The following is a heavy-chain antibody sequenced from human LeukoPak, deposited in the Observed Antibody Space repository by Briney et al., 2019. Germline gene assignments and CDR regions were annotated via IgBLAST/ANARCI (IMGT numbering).Heavy chain of an antibody. J-gene: IGHJ3*01. V-gene: IGHV3-21*01. D-gene: IGHD6-6*01. CDR3: ASNPDPLEYSSSGGH. CDR2: ISSSSSYI. CDR1: GFTFSSYT. Sequence: GGSLRLSCAASGFTFSSYTMNWVRQAPGKGLEWVSSISSSSSYIYYADSVKGRFTISRDNAKNSLYLQMNSLRAEDTAVYYCASNPDPLEYSSSGGHWGQGTMVTVSS.